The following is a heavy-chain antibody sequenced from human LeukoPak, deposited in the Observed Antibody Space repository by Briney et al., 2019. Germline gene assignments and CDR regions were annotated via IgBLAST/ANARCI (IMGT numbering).Heavy chain of an antibody. V-gene: IGHV4-59*01. CDR1: GDSISTYY. J-gene: IGHJ6*02. Sequence: PSETLSLTCTVSGDSISTYYWSWIRQPPGKGLEWIGYIYYSGSTNYNPSFKSRVTISVDTSKNQFSLKLISVTAADTAVYYCARDDSGSYHQLGVWGQGTTVTVSS. D-gene: IGHD1-26*01. CDR3: ARDDSGSYHQLGV. CDR2: IYYSGST.